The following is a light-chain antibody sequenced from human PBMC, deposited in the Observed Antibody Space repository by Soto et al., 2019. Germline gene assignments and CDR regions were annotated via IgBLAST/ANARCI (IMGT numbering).Light chain of an antibody. CDR3: QQYNNWPPIT. J-gene: IGKJ5*01. CDR1: LSVSIK. V-gene: IGKV3-15*01. CDR2: DTS. Sequence: EIVMTQSLATLSVSPAECASLXFRASLSVSIKLAWYQQKPGQAPRLLIYDTSTRATGIPARFSGSGSGTEFTLTISSLQSEDFAVYYCQQYNNWPPITFGQGTRLEIK.